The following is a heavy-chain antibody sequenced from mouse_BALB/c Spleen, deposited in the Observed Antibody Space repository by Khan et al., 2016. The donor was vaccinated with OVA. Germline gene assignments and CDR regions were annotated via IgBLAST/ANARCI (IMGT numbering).Heavy chain of an antibody. D-gene: IGHD4-1*01. J-gene: IGHJ3*01. CDR1: GFNIKDTY. CDR2: IDPANGYT. V-gene: IGHV14-3*02. Sequence: EVQLQESGAELVKPGASVKLSCTASGFNIKDTYIHWVKQRPEQGLEWIGRIDPANGYTKFDPKFQGQATIAADPSSNTAYLQLSSLTSEDTAVYFCARDYWDVFAYWGQGTLGSVSA. CDR3: ARDYWDVFAY.